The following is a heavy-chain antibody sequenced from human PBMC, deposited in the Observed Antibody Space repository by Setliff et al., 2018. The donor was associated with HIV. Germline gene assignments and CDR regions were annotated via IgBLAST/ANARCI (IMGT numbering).Heavy chain of an antibody. Sequence: GASVKVSCKASGFIFTHYYIHWVRQAPGQGLEWMGRSSPNSGGTQFAQKFQGRVALTRDTSISTAYMELSGLRSDDTAVYYCAKGQGPVDYWGQGTLVTSPQ. CDR1: GFIFTHYY. CDR2: SSPNSGGT. V-gene: IGHV1-2*06. CDR3: AKGQGPVDY. J-gene: IGHJ4*02.